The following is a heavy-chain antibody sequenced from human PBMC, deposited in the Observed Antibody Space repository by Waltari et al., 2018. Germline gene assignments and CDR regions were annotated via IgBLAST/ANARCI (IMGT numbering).Heavy chain of an antibody. J-gene: IGHJ4*02. CDR3: ARDAKPYTVTTDYFDY. CDR2: IIPILGIA. CDR1: GGTFSSYT. V-gene: IGHV1-69*08. Sequence: QVQLVQSGAEVKKPGSSVKVSCKASGGTFSSYTISWVRQAPGQGLEWMGRIIPILGIANYAQKFQGRVMITADKSTSTAYMELSSLRSEDTAVYYCARDAKPYTVTTDYFDYWGQGTLVTVSS. D-gene: IGHD4-17*01.